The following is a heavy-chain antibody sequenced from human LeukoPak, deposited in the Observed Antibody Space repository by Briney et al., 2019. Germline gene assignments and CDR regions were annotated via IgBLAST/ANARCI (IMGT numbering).Heavy chain of an antibody. D-gene: IGHD1-7*01. CDR3: ARVSGSLKLQSDLDF. Sequence: NPGGSLTLSCAASGFTYRSYRMMWLRQAPGKGLEWVSSIDPSSYYIYYGDSVKGRSAISRDNAKNSLYLQINSLRAEDTAVYYWARVSGSLKLQSDLDFWGQGTLVTVSS. V-gene: IGHV3-21*01. CDR2: IDPSSYYI. CDR1: GFTYRSYR. J-gene: IGHJ4*02.